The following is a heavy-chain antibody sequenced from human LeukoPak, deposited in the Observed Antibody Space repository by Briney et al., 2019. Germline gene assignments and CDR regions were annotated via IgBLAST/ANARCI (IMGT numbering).Heavy chain of an antibody. D-gene: IGHD6-13*01. CDR1: GDSVSNNSAA. CDR2: TYYRSKWYN. CDR3: ARGRSWPLDY. Sequence: SQTLSLTYALSGDSVSNNSAAWNWIRQSPSRGLEGLGSTYYRSKWYNDYAASVKSRIIINPDTSKSQFSLQLNSVTPEDTAIYYCARGRSWPLDYWGQGTLVTVSS. V-gene: IGHV6-1*01. J-gene: IGHJ4*02.